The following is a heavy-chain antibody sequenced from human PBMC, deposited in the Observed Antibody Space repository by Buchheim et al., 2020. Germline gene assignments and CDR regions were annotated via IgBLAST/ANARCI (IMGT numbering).Heavy chain of an antibody. CDR3: ARLLIDYGDYYFDS. CDR2: VHYSGST. CDR1: GDPVSGGSYY. D-gene: IGHD4-17*01. J-gene: IGHJ4*01. Sequence: QVQLQESGPGLVKPSQTLSLPCPASGDPVSGGSYYWPWIAQHPGQGREWMGSVHYSGSTYYNPSPNSHVPFSLNTSNNQFSLRLNSMTAADTAVYFCARLLIDYGDYYFDSWGHGTL. V-gene: IGHV4-31*01.